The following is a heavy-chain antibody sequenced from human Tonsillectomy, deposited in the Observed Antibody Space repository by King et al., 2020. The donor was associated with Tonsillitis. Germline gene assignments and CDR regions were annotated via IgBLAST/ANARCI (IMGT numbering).Heavy chain of an antibody. CDR2: ILYAGINK. V-gene: IGHV3-30*01. CDR1: GFTFSNYP. D-gene: IGHD3-16*01. CDR3: ARGVDEWGTDY. J-gene: IGHJ4*02. Sequence: VQLVESGGGVVQPGRSLRLSCAASGFTFSNYPMHLVRQAPGKGLDGVAFILYAGINKYFAVSVKGRFTISRDNSQNSMYLQVTSLRVEDTAVYYCARGVDEWGTDYWGQGTLVTVSS.